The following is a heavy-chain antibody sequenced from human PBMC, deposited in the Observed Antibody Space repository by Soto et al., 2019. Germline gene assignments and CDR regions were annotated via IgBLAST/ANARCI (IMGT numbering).Heavy chain of an antibody. V-gene: IGHV4-30-2*01. CDR2: IYQSGVT. D-gene: IGHD6-19*01. Sequence: SETLSLTCNMSGDSYSISTYSWSWIRQPPGKALQWIGFIYQSGVTSYNPSLASRVSISPDRSNNQCSLKLKSVTAADTAVYFCAGMPYTSGLRFDPWGPGTLVTVSS. CDR3: AGMPYTSGLRFDP. J-gene: IGHJ5*02. CDR1: GDSYSISTYS.